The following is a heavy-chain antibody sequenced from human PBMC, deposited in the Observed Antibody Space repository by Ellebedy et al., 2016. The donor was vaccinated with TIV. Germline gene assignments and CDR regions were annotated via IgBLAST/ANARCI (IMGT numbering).Heavy chain of an antibody. CDR3: ATSSI. Sequence: GGSLRLSCAASGFTFSSYAISWVRQAPGKGLEWMGGFDPEDGETIYAQKFQGRVTMTEDTSTDTAYMKLSSLRSEDTAVYYCATSSIWGQGTLVTVSS. V-gene: IGHV1-24*01. J-gene: IGHJ4*02. CDR1: GFTFSSYA. CDR2: FDPEDGET.